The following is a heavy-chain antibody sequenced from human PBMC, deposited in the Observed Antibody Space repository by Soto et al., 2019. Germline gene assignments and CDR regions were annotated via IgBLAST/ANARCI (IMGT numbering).Heavy chain of an antibody. D-gene: IGHD1-26*01. Sequence: QVQLVESGGGVVQPGRSLRLSCAASGFTFSSYGMHWVRQAPGKGLEWVAVIWYDGSNKYYADSVKGRFTISRDNSKNTLYLQMNSLRAEDTAVYYCARDFSGSTGEYFQHWGQGTLVTVSS. V-gene: IGHV3-33*01. CDR1: GFTFSSYG. J-gene: IGHJ1*01. CDR2: IWYDGSNK. CDR3: ARDFSGSTGEYFQH.